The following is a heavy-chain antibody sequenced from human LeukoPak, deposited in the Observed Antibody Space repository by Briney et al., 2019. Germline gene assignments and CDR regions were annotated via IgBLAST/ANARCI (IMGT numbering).Heavy chain of an antibody. CDR1: GYIFTDYY. D-gene: IGHD1-1*01. Sequence: PGASVKVSCKASGYIFTDYYIHWVRQAPGQGLEWVGWIHPDSGGTKYAQKFQGRATMTRDTSISAAYMELSRLSSDDTAVYYCARFRVDDGKDYWGQGTLVTVSS. J-gene: IGHJ4*02. CDR3: ARFRVDDGKDY. CDR2: IHPDSGGT. V-gene: IGHV1-2*02.